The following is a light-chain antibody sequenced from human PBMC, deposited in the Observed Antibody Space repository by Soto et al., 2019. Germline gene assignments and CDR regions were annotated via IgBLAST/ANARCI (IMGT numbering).Light chain of an antibody. Sequence: EIALTQWPGTLFLSPGETAPLSWGATQQIGSSNLAWYQQKPGQAPRLLIYGASTRATGIPARFSGSGSGTEFTLTISTLQSEDFAVYYCQQYNNWPPWTFGQGTQLEIK. CDR3: QQYNNWPPWT. CDR1: QQIGSSN. V-gene: IGKV3-15*01. J-gene: IGKJ1*01. CDR2: GAS.